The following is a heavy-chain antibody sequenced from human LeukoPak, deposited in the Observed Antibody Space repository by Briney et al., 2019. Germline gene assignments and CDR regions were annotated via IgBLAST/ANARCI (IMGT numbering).Heavy chain of an antibody. V-gene: IGHV1-18*01. D-gene: IGHD3-9*01. Sequence: ASVKGSCKASGDTGTSYGISWVRRAAGQGLEWMGGINGYNGNTNYAQQLHGRVTMTTDTSTSTAYMQLRSLRSDDTDVYYSARRTLVILPRYYYYGMNVWGQGTTVTVSS. CDR3: ARRTLVILPRYYYYGMNV. J-gene: IGHJ6*02. CDR1: GDTGTSYG. CDR2: INGYNGNT.